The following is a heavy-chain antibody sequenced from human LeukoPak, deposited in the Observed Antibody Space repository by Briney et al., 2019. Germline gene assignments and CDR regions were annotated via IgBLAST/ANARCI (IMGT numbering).Heavy chain of an antibody. Sequence: ASVKVSCKASGYTFTGYYMHWVRQVPGQGLEWMGWINPNSGGTNYAQKFQGRVTMTRDTSISTAYMELSRLRSDDTAVYYCATAPVSVAAHRRNYYYYYMDVWGKGTTVTVSS. J-gene: IGHJ6*03. D-gene: IGHD6-6*01. CDR2: INPNSGGT. V-gene: IGHV1-2*02. CDR1: GYTFTGYY. CDR3: ATAPVSVAAHRRNYYYYYMDV.